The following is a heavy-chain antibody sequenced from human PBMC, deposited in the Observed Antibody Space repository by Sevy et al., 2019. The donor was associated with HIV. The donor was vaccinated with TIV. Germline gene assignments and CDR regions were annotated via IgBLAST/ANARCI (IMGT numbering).Heavy chain of an antibody. D-gene: IGHD3-10*01. CDR1: GGSISSYY. CDR3: ARSLKGRFGELFLGFDP. V-gene: IGHV4-4*07. Sequence: SETLSLTCTVSGGSISSYYWSWIRQPAGKGLEWIGRIYTSGSTNYNPSLNSRVTMSVDTSKNQFSLKLSSVTAADTAVYYCARSLKGRFGELFLGFDPWGQGTLVTVSS. CDR2: IYTSGST. J-gene: IGHJ5*02.